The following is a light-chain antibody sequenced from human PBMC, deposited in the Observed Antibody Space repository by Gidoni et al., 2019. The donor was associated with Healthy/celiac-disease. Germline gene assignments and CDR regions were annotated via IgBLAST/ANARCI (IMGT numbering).Light chain of an antibody. V-gene: IGLV1-47*01. CDR3: AAWDDSLSGLWV. CDR1: SSNIGSNY. Sequence: QSVLTQPPSASATPGQRVTISCSGSSSNIGSNYVYWYQQHPGTAPKLLIYRNNQRPSGVPDRFSGSKSGTSASLAISGLRSEDEADYYCAAWDDSLSGLWVFGGGTKLTVL. CDR2: RNN. J-gene: IGLJ3*02.